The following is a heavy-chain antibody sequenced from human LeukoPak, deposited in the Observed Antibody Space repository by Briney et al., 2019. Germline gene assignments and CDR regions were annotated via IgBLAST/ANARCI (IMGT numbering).Heavy chain of an antibody. CDR1: GGSISSYY. J-gene: IGHJ6*02. V-gene: IGHV4-59*01. CDR2: IYYSGST. D-gene: IGHD1-1*01. Sequence: SETLSLTCNVSGGSISSYYWSWIRQPPGKGLEWIGYIYYSGSTNYNPSPKSRVTISVDTSKNQFSLKLSSVTAADTAVYYCARLHTTIYGMDVWGQGTTVTVSS. CDR3: ARLHTTIYGMDV.